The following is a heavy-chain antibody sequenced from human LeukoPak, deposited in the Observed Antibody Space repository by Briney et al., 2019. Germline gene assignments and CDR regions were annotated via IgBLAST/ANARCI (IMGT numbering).Heavy chain of an antibody. CDR1: GYTFTSYA. CDR2: IIPILGIA. D-gene: IGHD3-16*01. V-gene: IGHV1-69*04. J-gene: IGHJ5*02. CDR3: ARASQGGNWFDP. Sequence: GDSVKVSCKASGYTFTSYAISWVRQAPGQGLEWMGRIIPILGIANYAQKFQGRVTITADKSTSTAYMELSSLRSEDTAVYYCARASQGGNWFDPWGQGTLVTVSS.